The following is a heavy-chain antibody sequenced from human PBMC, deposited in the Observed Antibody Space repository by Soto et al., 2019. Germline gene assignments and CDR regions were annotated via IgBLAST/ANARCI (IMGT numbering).Heavy chain of an antibody. CDR3: RVLPGGEWLLNYFDY. Sequence: QVQLVQSGAEVKKPGASVKVSCKASGGTFSSYAISWVRQAPGQGLEWMGGIIPIFGTANYAQKFQGRVTITADESTSTAYMELSSLRSEDTAVYYCRVLPGGEWLLNYFDYWGQGTLVTVSS. J-gene: IGHJ4*02. V-gene: IGHV1-69*13. D-gene: IGHD3-3*01. CDR1: GGTFSSYA. CDR2: IIPIFGTA.